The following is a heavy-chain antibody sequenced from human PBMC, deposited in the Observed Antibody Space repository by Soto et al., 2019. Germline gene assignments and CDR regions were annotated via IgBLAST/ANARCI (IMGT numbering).Heavy chain of an antibody. V-gene: IGHV3-15*01. CDR1: GFSFSNAW. D-gene: IGHD3-3*01. CDR2: IKSKVHGGTT. Sequence: GGSLRLSCAGSGFSFSNAWMSWVRQAPGKGLEWVGRIKSKVHGGTTDYAAPVKGRFTISRDESKDTLYLQMNSLKTEDTAVYYCSTDSRFLEWSSYYYGMDVWGQGTTVTVSS. CDR3: STDSRFLEWSSYYYGMDV. J-gene: IGHJ6*02.